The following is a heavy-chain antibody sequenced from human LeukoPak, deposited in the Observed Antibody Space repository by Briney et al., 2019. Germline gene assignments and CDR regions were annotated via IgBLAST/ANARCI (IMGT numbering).Heavy chain of an antibody. CDR1: GFTFSSYA. J-gene: IGHJ4*02. V-gene: IGHV3-30*04. CDR3: AREYAAAGYFDY. CDR2: ISYDGSNK. Sequence: GGSLRLSCAASGFTFSSYAMHWVRQAPGKGLEWVPVISYDGSNKYYADSVKGRFTISRDNSKNTLYLQMNSLRAEDTAVYYCAREYAAAGYFDYWGQGTLVTVSS. D-gene: IGHD6-13*01.